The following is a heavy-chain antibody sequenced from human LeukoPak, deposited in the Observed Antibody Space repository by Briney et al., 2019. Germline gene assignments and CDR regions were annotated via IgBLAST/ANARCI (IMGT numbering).Heavy chain of an antibody. Sequence: GGSLRLSCAVSGFTVSSNFMTWVRQAPGKGLEWVSVISSGGTTYYADSVKGRFTISRHISKNTVYLQGNTPRAEDTAVYYCARDRSYGDFAWGYWGQGTLVTVSS. V-gene: IGHV3-53*04. J-gene: IGHJ4*02. CDR3: ARDRSYGDFAWGY. D-gene: IGHD4-17*01. CDR2: ISSGGTT. CDR1: GFTVSSNF.